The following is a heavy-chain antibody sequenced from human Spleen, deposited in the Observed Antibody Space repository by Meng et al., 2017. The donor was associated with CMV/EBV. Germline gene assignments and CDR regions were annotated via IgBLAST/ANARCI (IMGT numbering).Heavy chain of an antibody. CDR2: VYYSGST. D-gene: IGHD1-7*01. Sequence: TVAGGSVSSGYYHWSWIRQPPGKGLEWIGYVYYSGSTNYNPSLKSRVTISLDTSKNQFSLRLSSVTAADTAVYYCASSYNWNYVTGYWGQGTLVTVSS. J-gene: IGHJ4*02. V-gene: IGHV4-61*01. CDR3: ASSYNWNYVTGY. CDR1: GGSVSSGYYH.